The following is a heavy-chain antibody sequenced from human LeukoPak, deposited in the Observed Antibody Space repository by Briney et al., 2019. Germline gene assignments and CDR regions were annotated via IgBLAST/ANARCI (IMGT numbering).Heavy chain of an antibody. Sequence: GGSLRLSCAASGFTDINNYISWVRQAPGKGLEWVAVIYSGGSIKYADSVKARFTISRENSKNTVYLQMNSLRADDTAVYYCARATLDNWGQETLVTVSS. CDR3: ARATLDN. V-gene: IGHV3-53*01. CDR1: GFTDINNY. J-gene: IGHJ4*02. CDR2: IYSGGSI.